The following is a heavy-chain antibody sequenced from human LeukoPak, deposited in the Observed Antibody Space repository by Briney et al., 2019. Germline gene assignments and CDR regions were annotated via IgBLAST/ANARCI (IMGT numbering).Heavy chain of an antibody. J-gene: IGHJ5*02. D-gene: IGHD2-2*01. CDR3: ARNSYHDL. Sequence: GSLRLSYATSGFTFSSNWMSWVRQAPGKGLEWVSLIYVGGSTSYADSVKGRFTISSDNSKNTLYLQMTSLRAEDTAIYYCARNSYHDLWGQGTLVTVSS. V-gene: IGHV3-53*01. CDR1: GFTFSSNW. CDR2: IYVGGST.